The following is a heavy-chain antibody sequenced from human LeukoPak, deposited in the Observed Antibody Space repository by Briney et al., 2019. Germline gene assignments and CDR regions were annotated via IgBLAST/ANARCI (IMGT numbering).Heavy chain of an antibody. V-gene: IGHV3-23*01. D-gene: IGHD3-9*01. J-gene: IGHJ4*02. CDR2: ISGSGGST. CDR1: GFTFSSYA. Sequence: GGSLRLSCAASGFTFSSYAMSWVRQAPGKGLEWVSAISGSGGSTYYADSVKGRFTISRDNSRNTLYLQMNSLRAEDTAVYYCAKDMRFDWTPYYFDYWGQGTLVTVSS. CDR3: AKDMRFDWTPYYFDY.